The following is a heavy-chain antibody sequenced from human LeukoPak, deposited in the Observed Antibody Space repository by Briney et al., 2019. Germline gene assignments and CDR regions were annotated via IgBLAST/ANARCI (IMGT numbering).Heavy chain of an antibody. J-gene: IGHJ4*02. D-gene: IGHD3-9*01. CDR2: INPNSGGT. CDR3: ARGVLRYFDWLLPFDY. Sequence: ASVKVSCKASGYTFTGYYMHWVRQAPGQWLEWMGWINPNSGGTNYAQKFQGRVTMTRDTSISTAYMELSRLRSDDPAVYYCARGVLRYFDWLLPFDYWGQGTLVTVSS. CDR1: GYTFTGYY. V-gene: IGHV1-2*02.